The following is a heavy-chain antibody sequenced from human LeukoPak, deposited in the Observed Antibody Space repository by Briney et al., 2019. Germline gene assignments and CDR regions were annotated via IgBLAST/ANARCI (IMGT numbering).Heavy chain of an antibody. V-gene: IGHV1-58*02. CDR1: GFTFTSSA. J-gene: IGHJ4*02. D-gene: IGHD6-13*01. CDR2: IVVGSGNT. Sequence: ASVKVSCKASGFTFTSSAMQWVRQARGQRLEWIGWIVVGSGNTNYAQKFQEGVTITRDMSTSTAYMELSSLRSEDTAVYYCAALGYSSSWYFDYWGQGTLVTVSS. CDR3: AALGYSSSWYFDY.